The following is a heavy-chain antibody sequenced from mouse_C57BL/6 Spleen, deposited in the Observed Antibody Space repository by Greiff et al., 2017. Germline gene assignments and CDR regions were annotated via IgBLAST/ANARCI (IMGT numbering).Heavy chain of an antibody. CDR3: ASPYGMDY. J-gene: IGHJ4*01. Sequence: QVQLQQPGAELVKPGASVKLSCKASGYTFTSYWMQWVKQRPGQGLEWIGEIDPSDSYTNSNQKFKGKATLTVDTSSSTAYMQLSSLTSEDSAVYYCASPYGMDYWGQGTSVTVSS. V-gene: IGHV1-50*01. CDR2: IDPSDSYT. CDR1: GYTFTSYW.